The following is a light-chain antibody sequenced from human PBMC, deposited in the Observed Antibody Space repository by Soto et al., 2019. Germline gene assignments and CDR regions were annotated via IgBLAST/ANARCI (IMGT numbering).Light chain of an antibody. J-gene: IGLJ2*01. CDR1: NSNIGSGS. CDR3: CSYAGSYTPVV. CDR2: NNH. V-gene: IGLV1-44*01. Sequence: QSVLIQPPSASGTPGQWVSISCSGSNSNIGSGSVNWYQQLPGAAPKLLIYNNHQRPSGVPDRFSGSKSGNTASLTISGLQAEDEADYYCCSYAGSYTPVVFGGGTKLTVL.